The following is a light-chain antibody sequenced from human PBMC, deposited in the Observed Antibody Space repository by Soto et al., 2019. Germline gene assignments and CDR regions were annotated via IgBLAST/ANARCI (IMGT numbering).Light chain of an antibody. V-gene: IGLV2-23*02. Sequence: SALTQPASVSGSPGQSITISCTGTRSDVGSYNLVSWYQQHPGKAPKLMIYEVSKRPSGVSNRFSGSKSGNTASLTISGLQAEDEADYYCCSYAGSSTYVFGTGTKLTVL. CDR1: RSDVGSYNL. CDR3: CSYAGSSTYV. CDR2: EVS. J-gene: IGLJ1*01.